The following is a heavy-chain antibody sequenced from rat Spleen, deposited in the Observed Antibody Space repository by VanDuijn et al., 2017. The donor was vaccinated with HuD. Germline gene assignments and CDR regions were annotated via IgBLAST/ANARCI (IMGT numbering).Heavy chain of an antibody. Sequence: EVQLVESGGGLVQPGRSLKLSCAASGFTFSNYGMAWVRQAPTRGLEWVAAISYDGSRTYYRDSVKGRFTISRDDEESTLYLQMDSLRSEDTATYYCTRENWVLDYWGQGVLVTVSS. CDR1: GFTFSNYG. D-gene: IGHD5-1*01. CDR2: ISYDGSRT. CDR3: TRENWVLDY. V-gene: IGHV5-29*01. J-gene: IGHJ2*01.